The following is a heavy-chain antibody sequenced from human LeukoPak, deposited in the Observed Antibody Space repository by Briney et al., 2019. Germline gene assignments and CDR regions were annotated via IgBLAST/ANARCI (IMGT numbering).Heavy chain of an antibody. J-gene: IGHJ5*02. CDR3: AKVSVGWWGIWFDP. V-gene: IGHV3-30*18. CDR2: ISYDGTNK. D-gene: IGHD6-19*01. CDR1: GFTFSTYG. Sequence: GGSLRLSCAASGFTFSTYGMHWVRQAPGKGLEWVAVISYDGTNKYYGDSVKGRFTISRDNSKNTLYLQMNSPRPEDTAVYYCAKVSVGWWGIWFDPWGQGTLVTVAS.